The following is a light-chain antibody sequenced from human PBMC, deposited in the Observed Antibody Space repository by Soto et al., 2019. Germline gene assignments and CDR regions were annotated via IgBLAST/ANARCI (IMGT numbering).Light chain of an antibody. CDR1: SGHSSYA. CDR2: VNSDGSH. CDR3: QTWGTGIHVV. Sequence: QSVLTQSPSASASLGASVKLTCTLSSGHSSYAIAWHQQQPEKXPRFLMKVNSDGSHNKGDGIPDRFSGSSSGAERYLTIXSLQSEDEADYYCQTWGTGIHVVFGGGTQLTVL. J-gene: IGLJ2*01. V-gene: IGLV4-69*01.